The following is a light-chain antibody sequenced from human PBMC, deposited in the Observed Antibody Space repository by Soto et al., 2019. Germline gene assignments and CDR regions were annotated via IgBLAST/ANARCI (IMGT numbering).Light chain of an antibody. J-gene: IGLJ2*01. Sequence: QSALTQPPSASGSPGQSVTISCTGTSSDVGGYNYVSWYQQHPGKAPKLMIYEVSGRASGVPDRFSGSKSGSTASLTVSGLQAEDEADYYCSSYAGSNNLVFGGGTQLTVL. CDR1: SSDVGGYNY. CDR2: EVS. V-gene: IGLV2-8*01. CDR3: SSYAGSNNLV.